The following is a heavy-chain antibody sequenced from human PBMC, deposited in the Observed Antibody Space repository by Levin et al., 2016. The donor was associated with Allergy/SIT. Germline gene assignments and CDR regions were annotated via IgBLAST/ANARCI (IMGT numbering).Heavy chain of an antibody. CDR2: INPGDSDT. CDR3: ARGAQASDSSRYYFYYDYYVMDV. CDR1: GYNFTNYW. J-gene: IGHJ6*02. Sequence: KVSCKGSGYNFTNYWIGWVRRVPGKGLEWMGIINPGDSDTSYSPSFQGQVTISVDKSSGTAYLQWSSLKASDTAMYYCARGAQASDSSRYYFYYDYYVMDVWGQGTTVTVSS. D-gene: IGHD3-22*01. V-gene: IGHV5-51*01.